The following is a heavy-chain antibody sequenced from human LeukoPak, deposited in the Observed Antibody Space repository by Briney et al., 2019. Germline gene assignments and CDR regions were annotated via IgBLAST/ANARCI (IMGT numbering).Heavy chain of an antibody. CDR1: GFTFSSYA. CDR3: ARWRWHSDYYYYYMDV. Sequence: GSLRLSCAASGFTFSSYAMHWVRQAPGKELEWVAVISYDGSNKYYADSVKGRFTISRDNSKNTLYLQMNSLRAEDTAVYYCARWRWHSDYYYYYMDVWGKGTTVTVSS. V-gene: IGHV3-30-3*01. CDR2: ISYDGSNK. J-gene: IGHJ6*03. D-gene: IGHD5-24*01.